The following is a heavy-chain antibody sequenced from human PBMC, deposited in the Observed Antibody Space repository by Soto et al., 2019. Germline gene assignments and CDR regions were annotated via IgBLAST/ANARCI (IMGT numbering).Heavy chain of an antibody. J-gene: IGHJ4*02. V-gene: IGHV3-30-3*01. CDR2: ISYDGSNK. Sequence: QVQLVESGGGVVQPGRSLRLSCAASGFTFSSYAMHWVRQAPGKGLEWVAVISYDGSNKYYADSVKGRFTISRDNSKNTLYLQMNSLRAEDTAVYYGARWGVVVAATLDYWGPGTLVTVSS. CDR3: ARWGVVVAATLDY. CDR1: GFTFSSYA. D-gene: IGHD2-15*01.